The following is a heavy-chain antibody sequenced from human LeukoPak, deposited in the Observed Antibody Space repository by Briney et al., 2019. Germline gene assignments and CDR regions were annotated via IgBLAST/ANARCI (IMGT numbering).Heavy chain of an antibody. CDR2: FSSSGTT. D-gene: IGHD1-26*01. Sequence: SETLSLTCTVSDDSISSYYCSWIRQPPGKRLEWIGYFSSSGTTNYNPSLKSRVTISVDTSKNHFFLKLSSVTAADTAVYYCALGSGSYPFDYWGPGTLVTVSS. CDR3: ALGSGSYPFDY. CDR1: DDSISSYY. V-gene: IGHV4-4*09. J-gene: IGHJ4*02.